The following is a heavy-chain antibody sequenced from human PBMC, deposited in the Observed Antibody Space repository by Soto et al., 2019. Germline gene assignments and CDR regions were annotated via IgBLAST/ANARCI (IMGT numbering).Heavy chain of an antibody. CDR3: TRFGAGRALLFFDF. Sequence: GGSLRLSCTTSGFTFSEYGMTWFRQAPEKGLEWVAFIRITGYGATTEYAPSVKGRFTISRDDSKGIAYLQMNSLKIADTAVYYCTRFGAGRALLFFDFWGQGTLVTVSS. J-gene: IGHJ4*02. D-gene: IGHD3-10*01. CDR1: GFTFSEYG. V-gene: IGHV3-49*03. CDR2: IRITGYGATT.